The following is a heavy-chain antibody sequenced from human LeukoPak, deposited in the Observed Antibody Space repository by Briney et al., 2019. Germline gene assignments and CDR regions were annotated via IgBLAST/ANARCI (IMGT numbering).Heavy chain of an antibody. CDR1: GFTFSSYG. D-gene: IGHD2-21*02. V-gene: IGHV3-33*01. J-gene: IGHJ4*02. CDR3: ARGTYCGGDCSYFDY. CDR2: IWYDGSNK. Sequence: TGGSLRLSCAASGFTFSSYGMHWVRQAPGKGLEWVAGIWYDGSNKYYADSVKGRFTTSRDNSKNTLSLQMNSLRAEDTAVYYCARGTYCGGDCSYFDYWGQGTLVTVSS.